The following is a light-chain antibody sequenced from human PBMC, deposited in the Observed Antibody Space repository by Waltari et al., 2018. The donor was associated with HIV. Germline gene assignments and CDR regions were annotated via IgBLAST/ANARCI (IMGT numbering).Light chain of an antibody. CDR3: QQCYSVPVT. V-gene: IGKV4-1*01. J-gene: IGKJ3*01. Sequence: DIVMTQSPDSLAVSLGERATINCKSSQSLLRSSNNFNFLAWYPQKPEQPRKLCIDWAATGDAGVLNRCSGRGSGTDFPLTISSLQDEDAVVYYCQQCYSVPVTFGPGTKVDIK. CDR1: QSLLRSSNNFNF. CDR2: WAA.